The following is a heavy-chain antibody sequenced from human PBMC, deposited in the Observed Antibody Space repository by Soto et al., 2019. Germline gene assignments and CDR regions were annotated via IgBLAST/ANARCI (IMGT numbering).Heavy chain of an antibody. V-gene: IGHV1-69*02. J-gene: IGHJ6*03. D-gene: IGHD2-2*01. CDR2: IIPILGIA. CDR1: GGTFSSYT. Sequence: SVKVSCKASGGTFSSYTISWVRQAPGQGREWIGRIIPILGIANYAQKFQGRVTITADKSTSTAYMELSSLRSEDTAVYYCARASGKIVVVPAAMGETYYMDVWGKGTTVTVSS. CDR3: ARASGKIVVVPAAMGETYYMDV.